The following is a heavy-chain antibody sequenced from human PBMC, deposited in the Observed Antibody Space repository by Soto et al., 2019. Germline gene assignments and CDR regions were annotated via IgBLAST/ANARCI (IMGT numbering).Heavy chain of an antibody. CDR2: IGGSGGGT. Sequence: ASVKVSCKASGYTFTSYDINWVRQATGQGLEWVSVIGGSGGGTYYADSVKGRFTISRDNSKDTLFLQMNSLRAEDAALYLCVRQAKLTSVTANVGYYYGLDIWGQGTTVTVSS. CDR1: GYTFTSYD. V-gene: IGHV3-23*01. CDR3: VRQAKLTSVTANVGYYYGLDI. D-gene: IGHD4-4*01. J-gene: IGHJ6*02.